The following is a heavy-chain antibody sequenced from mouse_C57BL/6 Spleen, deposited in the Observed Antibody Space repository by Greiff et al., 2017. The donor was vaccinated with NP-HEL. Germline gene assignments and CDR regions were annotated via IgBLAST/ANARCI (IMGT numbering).Heavy chain of an antibody. CDR2: ICPGSGST. CDR3: ARSDGYYEFAY. D-gene: IGHD2-3*01. CDR1: GYTFTSYW. J-gene: IGHJ3*01. V-gene: IGHV1-55*01. Sequence: QVQLQQPGAELVKPGASLKLSCTASGYTFTSYWITWVKQSPGQGLEWIGDICPGSGSTNYTEKFKSKATLTVDTSSSTAYMQLSSLTSEDSAIYYCARSDGYYEFAYWGKGTLVTVSA.